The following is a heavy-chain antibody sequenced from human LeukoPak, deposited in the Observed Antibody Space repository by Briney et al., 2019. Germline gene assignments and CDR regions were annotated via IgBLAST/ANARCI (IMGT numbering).Heavy chain of an antibody. Sequence: SETLSLTCAVYGGSFSGYYWSWIRQPPGKGLEWIGEINHSGSTNYNPSLKSRVTISVDTSKNQFSLKLSSVTAADTAVYYCARAPHGHDYGGTLDYWGQGTLVTVSS. CDR1: GGSFSGYY. D-gene: IGHD4-23*01. CDR2: INHSGST. CDR3: ARAPHGHDYGGTLDY. V-gene: IGHV4-34*01. J-gene: IGHJ4*02.